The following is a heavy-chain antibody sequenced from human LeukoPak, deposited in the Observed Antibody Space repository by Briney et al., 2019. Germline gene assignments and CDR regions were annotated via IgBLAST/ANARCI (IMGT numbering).Heavy chain of an antibody. V-gene: IGHV4-59*01. Sequence: SETLSLTCTVSGASISNYYWGWIRQSPGKGLEWIGYIQNTGDTTYNPSLKSRVSISKDMSNNQFSLQLRSVTAADTAVYYCVKHGSGWSFDYWGQGTLVTVSS. CDR1: GASISNYY. CDR3: VKHGSGWSFDY. CDR2: IQNTGDT. J-gene: IGHJ4*02. D-gene: IGHD6-19*01.